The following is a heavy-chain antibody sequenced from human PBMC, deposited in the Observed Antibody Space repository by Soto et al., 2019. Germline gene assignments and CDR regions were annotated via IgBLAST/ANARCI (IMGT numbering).Heavy chain of an antibody. Sequence: SVKVSCKASGGTFSSYAISWVRQAPGQGLEWMGGIIPIFGTADYAQRFQGRVTITADESTSTAYMELSSLRSEDTAVYYCARPYHSIDYYYGMDVWGQGTTVTVSS. CDR2: IIPIFGTA. CDR3: ARPYHSIDYYYGMDV. J-gene: IGHJ6*02. D-gene: IGHD2-15*01. V-gene: IGHV1-69*13. CDR1: GGTFSSYA.